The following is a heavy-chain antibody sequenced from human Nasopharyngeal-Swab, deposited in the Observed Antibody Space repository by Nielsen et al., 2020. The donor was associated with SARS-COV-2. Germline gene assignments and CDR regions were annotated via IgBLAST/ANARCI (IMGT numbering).Heavy chain of an antibody. Sequence: SETLSLTCTVSGGSISSYYWSWLRQPPGKGLEWIGYIYYSGSTNYNPSLKSRVTISVDTSKNQFSLKLTSVTAADTAVYYCASNSTSWYGSAFDIWGQGTMVPSPQ. CDR2: IYYSGST. V-gene: IGHV4-59*01. D-gene: IGHD2-2*01. J-gene: IGHJ3*02. CDR3: ASNSTSWYGSAFDI. CDR1: GGSISSYY.